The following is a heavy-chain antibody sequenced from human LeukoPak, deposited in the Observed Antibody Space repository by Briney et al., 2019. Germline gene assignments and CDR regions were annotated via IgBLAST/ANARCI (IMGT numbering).Heavy chain of an antibody. D-gene: IGHD4-17*01. CDR3: ARGPTTVTRAFDY. CDR1: GYSVSRGYY. Sequence: SETLSLTCTVSGYSVSRGYYWGWIRQPPGKGLEWIGSIYHSGSTYYNPSLKSRVTISLDTSKNQFSLKLSSVTAADTAVYYCARGPTTVTRAFDYWGQGTLVTVSS. CDR2: IYHSGST. J-gene: IGHJ4*02. V-gene: IGHV4-38-2*02.